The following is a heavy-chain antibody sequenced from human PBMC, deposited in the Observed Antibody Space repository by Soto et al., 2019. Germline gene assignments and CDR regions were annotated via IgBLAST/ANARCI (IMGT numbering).Heavy chain of an antibody. CDR1: GFTFTSSA. D-gene: IGHD2-15*01. CDR3: AAFPVAPTYYSGMDV. CDR2: IVVGSGNT. V-gene: IGHV1-58*02. J-gene: IGHJ6*02. Sequence: QMQLVQSGPEVKKPGTSVKVSCKASGFTFTSSAMQWVRQARGQRLEWIGWIVVGSGNTNYAQKFQERVTITRDMSTSTGYMELSSLRSEDTAAYCCAAFPVAPTYYSGMDVWGQGTTVTASS.